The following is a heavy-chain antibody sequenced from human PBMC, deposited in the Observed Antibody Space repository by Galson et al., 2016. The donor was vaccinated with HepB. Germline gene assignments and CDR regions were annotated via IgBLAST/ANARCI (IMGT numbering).Heavy chain of an antibody. J-gene: IGHJ6*02. V-gene: IGHV3-48*03. CDR1: GFTFRSYE. CDR2: IGESGASI. D-gene: IGHD3/OR15-3a*01. CDR3: ARVLLDPLDGLFLYGMDV. Sequence: SLRLSCAASGFTFRSYEMNWVRQAPGKGLEWVAYIGESGASIYYADSVKGRFTISRDNAKKSLHLQMNSLRVEDTGVYYCARVLLDPLDGLFLYGMDVWGQGTTVAVSS.